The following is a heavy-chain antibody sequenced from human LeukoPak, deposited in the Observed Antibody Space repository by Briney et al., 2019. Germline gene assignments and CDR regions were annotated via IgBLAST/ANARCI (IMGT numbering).Heavy chain of an antibody. D-gene: IGHD6-6*01. CDR2: IIPIFGTA. CDR3: ARSWGIAARPYYYYYYMDA. J-gene: IGHJ6*03. CDR1: GGTFSSYA. V-gene: IGHV1-69*05. Sequence: SVKVSCKASGGTFSSYAISWVRQAPGQGLEWMGGIIPIFGTANYAQKFQGRVTITTDESTGTAYMELSSLRSEDTAVYYCARSWGIAARPYYYYYYMDAWGKGTTVTVSS.